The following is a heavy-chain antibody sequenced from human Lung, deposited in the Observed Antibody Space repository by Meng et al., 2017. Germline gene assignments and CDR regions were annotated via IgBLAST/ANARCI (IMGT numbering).Heavy chain of an antibody. CDR3: ARNGAYCLHS. D-gene: IGHD4-17*01. V-gene: IGHV4-4*02. CDR2: ISHSGNT. J-gene: IGHJ4*02. CDR1: GGSISSGNW. Sequence: QVQLQESGPRLVKPSETLSLTCAVSGGSISSGNWWSWVRQPPGKGLEWIGEISHSGNTNYSPSFRGRVTMSVGRSRDQFSLELNSVTAADTAMYFCARNGAYCLHSWGQGTLVTVSS.